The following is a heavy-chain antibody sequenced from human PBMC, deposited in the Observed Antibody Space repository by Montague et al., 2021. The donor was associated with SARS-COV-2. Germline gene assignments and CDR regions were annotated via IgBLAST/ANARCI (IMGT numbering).Heavy chain of an antibody. CDR1: GFTVSSNY. V-gene: IGHV3-66*01. J-gene: IGHJ4*02. CDR3: ARDLRGEEGYSDY. Sequence: SLRLSCAASGFTVSSNYMSWVRQPPGKGLEWVSVIYSGGSTYYAASVKGRFTISRGNSKNTLHLQMNSLRAEDTAEYYCARDLRGEEGYSDYWGQGTLVTVSS. CDR2: IYSGGST. D-gene: IGHD3-10*01.